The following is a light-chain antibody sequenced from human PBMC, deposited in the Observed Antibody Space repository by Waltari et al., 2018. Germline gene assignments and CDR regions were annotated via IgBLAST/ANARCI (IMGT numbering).Light chain of an antibody. Sequence: SYDLTQPPSVSVSPGQTASITCSGDKLANKNVCWYQQKPGQSPVLVIYQNNKRPSGVPDGLSSSKSGGNATLTISGGQNNDEADYYWQALDRRTGGGVFGGGTKLAVL. V-gene: IGLV3-1*01. CDR1: KLANKN. J-gene: IGLJ2*01. CDR3: QALDRRTGGGV. CDR2: QNN.